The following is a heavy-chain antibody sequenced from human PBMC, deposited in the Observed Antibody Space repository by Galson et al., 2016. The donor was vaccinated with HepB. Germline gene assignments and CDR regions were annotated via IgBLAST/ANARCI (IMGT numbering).Heavy chain of an antibody. CDR2: IYSSGDS. CDR3: AREVIAPMDSDAFDI. CDR1: GGSISSGSYY. J-gene: IGHJ3*02. Sequence: TLSLTCAVSGGSISSGSYYWNWIRQPAGKGLEWIGRIYSSGDSYYNPSLKSRVTISVDTSKSQFSLNLNSVTAADAGVYYCAREVIAPMDSDAFDIWGQGTMVTVSS. D-gene: IGHD3-10*01. V-gene: IGHV4-61*02.